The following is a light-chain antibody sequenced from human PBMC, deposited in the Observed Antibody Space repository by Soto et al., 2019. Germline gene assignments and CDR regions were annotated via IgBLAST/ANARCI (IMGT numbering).Light chain of an antibody. CDR3: QQYNSWPQRT. CDR2: GAS. CDR1: QSVSSN. Sequence: EIVMTQCPSTLSVSPGERATLSCRASQSVSSNLAWYQQKPGQAPRLLIYGASSRATGIPARFSGSGSGTEFTLTIGSLQSEDFAVYYCQQYNSWPQRTFGQGPKVDIK. V-gene: IGKV3-15*01. J-gene: IGKJ1*01.